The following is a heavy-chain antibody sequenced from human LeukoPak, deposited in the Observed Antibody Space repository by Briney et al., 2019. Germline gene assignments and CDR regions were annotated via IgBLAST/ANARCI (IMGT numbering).Heavy chain of an antibody. J-gene: IGHJ5*02. CDR2: ISSSSSTI. CDR1: GFTFSSYS. D-gene: IGHD6-13*01. V-gene: IGHV3-48*02. Sequence: PGGSLRLSCAASGFTFSSYSMNWVRQAPGKGLEWVSYISSSSSTIYYADSVKGRFTISRDNAKNSLYLQMNSLRDEDTAVYYCARGYSSSLHISKTKKRGEWFDPCGQGTLVTVSS. CDR3: ARGYSSSLHISKTKKRGEWFDP.